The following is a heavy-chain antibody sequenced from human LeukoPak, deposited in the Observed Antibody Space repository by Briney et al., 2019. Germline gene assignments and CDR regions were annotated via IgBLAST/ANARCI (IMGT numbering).Heavy chain of an antibody. D-gene: IGHD4-23*01. CDR2: INGRGDDT. CDR3: ARDRGYSTFDY. J-gene: IGHJ4*02. V-gene: IGHV3-23*01. Sequence: GGSLRLSCAAFSGFAMSWVRQAPGRGLEWVSAINGRGDDTYYPDSVKGRFTISRDNARNSLYLQMNSLRAEDTAVYYCARDRGYSTFDYWGQGTLVTVSS. CDR1: SGFA.